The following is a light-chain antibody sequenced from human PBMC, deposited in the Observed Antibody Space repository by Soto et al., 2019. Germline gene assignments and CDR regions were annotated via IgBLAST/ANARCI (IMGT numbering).Light chain of an antibody. CDR1: QSVTSSY. J-gene: IGKJ2*01. Sequence: EIVLTQSPGTLSLSPGDRATLSCGASQSVTSSYLAWFQQKPGQAPRLLIYEASSRATGIPDRFSGSGSGTDFTLTINRLEPEDFAVYSCHQYGSSPLTFGQGTKLEIK. CDR3: HQYGSSPLT. V-gene: IGKV3-20*01. CDR2: EAS.